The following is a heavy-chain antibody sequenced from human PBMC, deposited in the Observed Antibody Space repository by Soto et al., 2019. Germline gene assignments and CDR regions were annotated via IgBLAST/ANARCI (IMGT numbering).Heavy chain of an antibody. V-gene: IGHV3-30-3*01. CDR3: ARGGTTVTTRFPWYFDL. D-gene: IGHD4-17*01. J-gene: IGHJ2*01. Sequence: QVQLVESGGGVVQPGRSLRLSCAASGFTFSSYAMHWVRQAPGKGLEWVAVISYDGSNKYYADSVKGRFTISRDNSKNTLYLQMNSLRAEDTAVYYCARGGTTVTTRFPWYFDLWGRGTLVTVSS. CDR2: ISYDGSNK. CDR1: GFTFSSYA.